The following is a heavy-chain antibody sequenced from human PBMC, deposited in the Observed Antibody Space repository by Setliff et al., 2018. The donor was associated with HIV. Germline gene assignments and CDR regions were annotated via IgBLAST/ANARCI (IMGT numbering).Heavy chain of an antibody. CDR3: ARHSGAGVY. CDR1: GGSITSGHYY. J-gene: IGHJ4*02. CDR2: ILDGQIT. D-gene: IGHD6-19*01. V-gene: IGHV4-39*01. Sequence: SETLSLTCTVSGGSITSGHYYWGWIRQPPGKGLEWIGNILDGQITFFNPSLKSRGTISVDPSKNQFSLKLSSVTAADTAVYYCARHSGAGVYWGQGTLVTVSS.